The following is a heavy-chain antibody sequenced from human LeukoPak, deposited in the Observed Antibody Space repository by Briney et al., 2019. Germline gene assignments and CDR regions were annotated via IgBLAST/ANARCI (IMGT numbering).Heavy chain of an antibody. J-gene: IGHJ4*02. Sequence: GGSLRLSCVASGLTFDDYGMSWVRQAPGKGLEWVSGINWNGGTTTYADSVKGRFTISRDNAENSLYLQMNSLRVEDTAFYYCARNSGANVYTYSFQYWGRGTLVTVSS. CDR1: GLTFDDYG. CDR3: ARNSGANVYTYSFQY. D-gene: IGHD1-26*01. CDR2: INWNGGTT. V-gene: IGHV3-20*04.